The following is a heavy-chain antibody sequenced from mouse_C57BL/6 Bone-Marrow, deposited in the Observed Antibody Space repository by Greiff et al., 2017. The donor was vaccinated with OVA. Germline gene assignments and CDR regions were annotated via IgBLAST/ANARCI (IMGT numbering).Heavy chain of an antibody. J-gene: IGHJ4*01. CDR1: GYTFTDYY. D-gene: IGHD1-1*01. Sequence: VQLQQSGPELVKPGASVKISCKASGYTFTDYYMNWVKQSHGKSLEWIGDINPNNGGTSYNQKFKGKATLTVDKSSSTAYMELRSLTSEDSAVYYCARYYGSSYGYAMDYWGQGTAVTVSS. CDR3: ARYYGSSYGYAMDY. CDR2: INPNNGGT. V-gene: IGHV1-26*01.